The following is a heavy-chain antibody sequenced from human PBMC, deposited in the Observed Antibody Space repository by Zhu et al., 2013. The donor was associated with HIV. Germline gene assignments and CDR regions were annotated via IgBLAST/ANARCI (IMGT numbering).Heavy chain of an antibody. CDR3: ARSYSGTYRYNFDY. CDR1: GGTFNSCA. Sequence: VQLVQSGAEVKKPGSSVKVSCKASGGTFNSCAISWVRQAPGQGLEWMGGIIPVFGTANYAQRFQGRVTIIADESTSTAYMELSSLRSEDTAVYYCARSYSGTYRYNFDYWGQGTLVTVSS. V-gene: IGHV1-69*01. J-gene: IGHJ4*02. D-gene: IGHD1-26*01. CDR2: IIPVFGTA.